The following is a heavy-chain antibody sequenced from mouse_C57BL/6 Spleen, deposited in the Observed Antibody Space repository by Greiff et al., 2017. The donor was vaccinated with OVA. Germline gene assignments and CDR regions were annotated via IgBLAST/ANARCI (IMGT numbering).Heavy chain of an antibody. Sequence: EVKLEESGPGLVKPSQSLSLTCSVTGYSITSGYYWNWIRQFPGNKLEWMGYISYDGSNNYNPSLKNRISITRDTSKNQFFLKLNSVTTEDTATYYCARFPITTVVEGEAMDYWGQGTSVTVSS. V-gene: IGHV3-6*01. CDR2: ISYDGSN. CDR3: ARFPITTVVEGEAMDY. D-gene: IGHD1-1*01. J-gene: IGHJ4*01. CDR1: GYSITSGYY.